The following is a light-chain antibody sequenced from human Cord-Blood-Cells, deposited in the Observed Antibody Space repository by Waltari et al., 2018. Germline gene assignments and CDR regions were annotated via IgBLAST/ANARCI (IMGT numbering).Light chain of an antibody. J-gene: IGLJ3*02. CDR3: QSYDSSLSGPNWV. CDR1: SSNIGAGYD. Sequence: QSVLTQPPSVSGAPGQRVTISCTGSSSNIGAGYDVHWYQQLPGTAPKRLIYGNSNRPSGVPDRFCGSKSCTSASLAITGLQAEDEADYYCQSYDSSLSGPNWVFGGGTKLTVL. CDR2: GNS. V-gene: IGLV1-40*01.